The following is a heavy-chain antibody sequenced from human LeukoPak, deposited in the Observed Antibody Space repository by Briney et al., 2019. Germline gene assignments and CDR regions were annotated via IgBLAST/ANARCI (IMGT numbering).Heavy chain of an antibody. Sequence: PSETLSLTCAVYGGSFSGYYWSWIRQPPVKGLEWIGEINHSGSTNYNPSLKSRVTISVDTSKNQFSLKLSSVTAADTAVYYCARASSRTYGSGNYWGQGTLVTVSS. V-gene: IGHV4-34*01. CDR2: INHSGST. CDR3: ARASSRTYGSGNY. D-gene: IGHD3-10*01. CDR1: GGSFSGYY. J-gene: IGHJ4*02.